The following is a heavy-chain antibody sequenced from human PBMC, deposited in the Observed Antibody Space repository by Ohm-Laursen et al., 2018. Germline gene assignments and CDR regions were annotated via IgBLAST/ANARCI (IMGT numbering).Heavy chain of an antibody. CDR1: GYTFTTYD. D-gene: IGHD1-1*01. CDR3: AGAVRNQLVSDY. Sequence: VSSVKVSCKASGYTFTTYDITWVRQAAGQGPEWMGWMNPNSGNTGYAQKFRDRVTMTSDTSISTAYMELYGLTSEDTAAYYCAGAVRNQLVSDYWGQGTLVTVSS. CDR2: MNPNSGNT. V-gene: IGHV1-8*02. J-gene: IGHJ4*02.